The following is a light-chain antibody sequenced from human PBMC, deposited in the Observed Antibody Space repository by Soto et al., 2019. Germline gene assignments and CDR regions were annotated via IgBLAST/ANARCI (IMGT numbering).Light chain of an antibody. CDR3: CSYINVSTLV. CDR2: EGT. J-gene: IGLJ2*01. Sequence: QSAVTQPASVSGSPGQSITISCTGTSSDVGNYNLVSWFQHHPAKAPKLLIYEGTRRPSEVSDRFSGSKSGNAASLTISGLQAEDEADYHCCSYINVSTLVFGGGTKLTVL. CDR1: SSDVGNYNL. V-gene: IGLV2-23*01.